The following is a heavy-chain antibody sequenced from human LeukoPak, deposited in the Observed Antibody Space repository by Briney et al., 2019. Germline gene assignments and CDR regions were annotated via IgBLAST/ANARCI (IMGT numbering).Heavy chain of an antibody. V-gene: IGHV3-30-3*01. D-gene: IGHD3-10*01. Sequence: GGSLRLSCAASGFTFSSYAMHWVRQAPGKGLEWVAVISYDGSNKYYADSVKGRFTISRDNSKNTLYLRMNSLRAEDTAVYYCARDYSVLVRGVSNWGQGTLVTVSS. CDR3: ARDYSVLVRGVSN. CDR1: GFTFSSYA. CDR2: ISYDGSNK. J-gene: IGHJ4*02.